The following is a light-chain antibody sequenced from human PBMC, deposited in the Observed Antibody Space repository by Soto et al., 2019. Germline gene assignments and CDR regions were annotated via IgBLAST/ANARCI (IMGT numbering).Light chain of an antibody. Sequence: DIQLTQSPSFLSASVGERVTITCRASQGVRNYLAWCQQKPGKAPKLLIYAASSLQSGVPSRFSGSGSGTEFTLTISSLQPEDFAAYFCQHLNTYPPWTFGQGTKVEIK. CDR2: AAS. CDR3: QHLNTYPPWT. J-gene: IGKJ1*01. V-gene: IGKV1-9*01. CDR1: QGVRNY.